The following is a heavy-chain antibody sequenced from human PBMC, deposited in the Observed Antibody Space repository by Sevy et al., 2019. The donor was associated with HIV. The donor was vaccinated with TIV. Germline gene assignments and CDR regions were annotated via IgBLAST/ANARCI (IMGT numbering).Heavy chain of an antibody. D-gene: IGHD2-2*01. V-gene: IGHV4-34*01. Sequence: SETLSLTCAVYGGSLSGYYWSWIRQPPGKGLEWIGEINDSGSTNYNPSLKSRVTISGDTSKNQFSLKLSSVTAADTAVYYCARHCSSTSCSHAFDIWGQGSMVTVSS. CDR3: ARHCSSTSCSHAFDI. CDR1: GGSLSGYY. J-gene: IGHJ3*02. CDR2: INDSGST.